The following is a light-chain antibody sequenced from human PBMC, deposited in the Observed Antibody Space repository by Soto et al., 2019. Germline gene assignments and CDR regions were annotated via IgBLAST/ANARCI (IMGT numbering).Light chain of an antibody. CDR3: AAWADTTNGYV. CDR2: NNN. Sequence: QSVLTQPPSASGTPGQRVTISCSGGSSNIGTNAVNWYQQLPGTAPKLLIYNNNQRPSGVPVRISGSKSGTATSLAISGLQSQAEADYYYAAWADTTNGYVFGTGTKVTVL. V-gene: IGLV1-44*01. CDR1: SSNIGTNA. J-gene: IGLJ1*01.